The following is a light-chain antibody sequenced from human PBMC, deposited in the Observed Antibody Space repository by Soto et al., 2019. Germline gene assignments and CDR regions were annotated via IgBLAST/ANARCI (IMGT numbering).Light chain of an antibody. V-gene: IGLV2-14*01. CDR3: SSYTSSSTPLYV. CDR2: DVS. J-gene: IGLJ1*01. Sequence: QSVLTQPASVSGSPGQSITISCTGTSSDVGGYNYVSRYQQHPGKAPKLMTYDVSNRPSGVSNRFSGSKSGNTASLTISGLQAEDEADYYCSSYTSSSTPLYVFGTGTKVTVL. CDR1: SSDVGGYNY.